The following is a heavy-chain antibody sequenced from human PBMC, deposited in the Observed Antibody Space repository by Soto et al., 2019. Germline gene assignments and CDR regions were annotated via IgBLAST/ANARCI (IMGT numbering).Heavy chain of an antibody. D-gene: IGHD3-22*01. CDR1: GGSISSYY. J-gene: IGHJ3*02. Sequence: QVQLQESGPGLVKPSETLSLTCTVSGGSISSYYWSWIRQPAGKGLEWIGRIYTSGSTNYNPSLKSRVTMSVDTSKNQFSLKLSSVTAADTAVYYCARDYGFGDSSGYYPAGAFDIWGQGTMVTVSS. CDR3: ARDYGFGDSSGYYPAGAFDI. V-gene: IGHV4-4*07. CDR2: IYTSGST.